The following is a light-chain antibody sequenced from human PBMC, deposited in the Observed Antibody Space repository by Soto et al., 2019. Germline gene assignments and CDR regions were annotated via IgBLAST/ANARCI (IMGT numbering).Light chain of an antibody. J-gene: IGKJ5*01. CDR2: AAS. CDR3: QQLLSYPIT. CDR1: QSISSY. Sequence: DIQMTQSPSSLSASGGDRFPITFRASQSISSYLNGYQQKPGKAPKRLIYAASTLQSGVPLRFSGSGSGTSFTLTISSLQPEDFATYYCQQLLSYPITFGQGTRLEI. V-gene: IGKV1-9*01.